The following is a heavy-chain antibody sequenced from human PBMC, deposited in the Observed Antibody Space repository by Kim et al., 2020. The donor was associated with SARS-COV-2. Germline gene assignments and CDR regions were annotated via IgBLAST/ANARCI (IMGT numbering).Heavy chain of an antibody. CDR1: GFTFSSYG. J-gene: IGHJ4*02. D-gene: IGHD3-10*01. CDR3: AREGLWFGGYFDY. CDR2: IWYDGSNK. V-gene: IGHV3-33*01. Sequence: GGSLRLSCAASGFTFSSYGMHWVRQAPGKGLEWVAVIWYDGSNKYYADSVKGRFTISRDNSKNTLYLQMNSLRAEDTAVYYCAREGLWFGGYFDYWGQGTLVTVSS.